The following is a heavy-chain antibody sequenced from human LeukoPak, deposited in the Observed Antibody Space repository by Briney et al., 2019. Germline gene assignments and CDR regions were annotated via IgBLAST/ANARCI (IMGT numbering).Heavy chain of an antibody. Sequence: ASVKVSCKASGYTFASFGISWVRQAPGQGLEWMGWINTHNGDTNYAQKLQGRVTMTTDTSTSTAYMELRSLRSDDTAVYYCARDGYRLSGYFYYMDVWGKGTTVTVSS. J-gene: IGHJ6*03. CDR3: ARDGYRLSGYFYYMDV. CDR2: INTHNGDT. CDR1: GYTFASFG. V-gene: IGHV1-18*01. D-gene: IGHD2-2*03.